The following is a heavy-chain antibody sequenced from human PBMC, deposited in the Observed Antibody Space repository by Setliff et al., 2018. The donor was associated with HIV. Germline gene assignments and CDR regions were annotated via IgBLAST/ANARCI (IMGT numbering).Heavy chain of an antibody. D-gene: IGHD3-22*01. V-gene: IGHV1-18*01. Sequence: ASVKVSCKSSGYTFTNFGVSWVRQAPGQGLEWMGWISAHNGNTKYAQKFQGRVIMTTDTSTSTAYMELSRLRSDDTAVYYCANSRITMIVGVIDYWGQGTLVTVSS. CDR3: ANSRITMIVGVIDY. J-gene: IGHJ4*02. CDR1: GYTFTNFG. CDR2: ISAHNGNT.